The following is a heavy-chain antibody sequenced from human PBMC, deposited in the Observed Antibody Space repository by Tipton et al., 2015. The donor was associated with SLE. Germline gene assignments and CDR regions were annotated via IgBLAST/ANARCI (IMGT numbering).Heavy chain of an antibody. Sequence: TLSLTCTVSGGSISSGSYYWSWIRQPAGKGLEWIGYIYTSGSTNYNPSLKSRVTISVDTSKNQFSLKLSSVTAADTAVYYCARDLTMEAFDIWGQGTKVTVSS. D-gene: IGHD3-10*01. V-gene: IGHV4-61*09. CDR2: IYTSGST. CDR1: GGSISSGSYY. CDR3: ARDLTMEAFDI. J-gene: IGHJ3*02.